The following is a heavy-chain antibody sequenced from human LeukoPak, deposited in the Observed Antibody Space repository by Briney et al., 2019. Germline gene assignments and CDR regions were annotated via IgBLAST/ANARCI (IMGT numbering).Heavy chain of an antibody. D-gene: IGHD2/OR15-2a*01. CDR1: GLTFSSSW. Sequence: PGGSLRLSCAVSGLTFSSSWMDWVRQAPGKGLEWVASINPDGNKKYSADSVKGRFTISRDNAENSLYLQMNSLRAEDTAVYYCVGFYETYWGRGTLVTVSS. CDR2: INPDGNKK. CDR3: VGFYETY. V-gene: IGHV3-7*01. J-gene: IGHJ4*02.